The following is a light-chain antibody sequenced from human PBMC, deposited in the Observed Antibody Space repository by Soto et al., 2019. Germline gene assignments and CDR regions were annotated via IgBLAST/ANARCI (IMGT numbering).Light chain of an antibody. V-gene: IGKV1-5*01. CDR3: QQYDISSGT. Sequence: DIQMTQSPSTLSGSVGDRVTITCRASQSIGVWLAWYQQKPGRAPKLLIYDASTLQRGVPSRFSGSGSGTEFTLNISSLQPEDFATYYCQQYDISSGTFGQGTKVDIK. CDR2: DAS. CDR1: QSIGVW. J-gene: IGKJ1*01.